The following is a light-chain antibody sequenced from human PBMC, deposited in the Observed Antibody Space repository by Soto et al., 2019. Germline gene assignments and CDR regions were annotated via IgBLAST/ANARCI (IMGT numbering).Light chain of an antibody. J-gene: IGLJ1*01. CDR2: SYN. CDR3: AAWDDSLNGPV. Sequence: QSVLTQPPSASGTPGQRVTISCSGSSSNIGSNTVNWYQQLPGTAPKLLIYSYNQRPSGVPDRFSGSKSGPSASLAISGLQSDDEADYYCAAWDDSLNGPVFGTGTKV. V-gene: IGLV1-44*01. CDR1: SSNIGSNT.